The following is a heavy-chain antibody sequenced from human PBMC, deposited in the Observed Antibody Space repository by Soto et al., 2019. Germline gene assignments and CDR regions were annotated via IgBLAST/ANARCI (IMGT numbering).Heavy chain of an antibody. V-gene: IGHV1-3*01. D-gene: IGHD3-3*01. CDR2: INAVNGDT. Sequence: QVQLVQSGAEVKKPGASVKVSCKASGYTFTSYDMHCVRMSLGQRLEWIGWINAVNGDTKYSQKFQGRVNITRDTTANTPHKELNSRRSEDTVVYDCASDSWVLAPSVDYWGQGSHFTVS. J-gene: IGHJ4*02. CDR3: ASDSWVLAPSVDY. CDR1: GYTFTSYD.